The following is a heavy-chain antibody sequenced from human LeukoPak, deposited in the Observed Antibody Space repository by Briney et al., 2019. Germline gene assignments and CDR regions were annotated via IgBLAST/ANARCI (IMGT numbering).Heavy chain of an antibody. Sequence: GGSLRLSCTASGFTFGDYAMSWFRQAPGKGLEWVGFIRSKAYGGTTEYAASVKGGFTISRDDSKSIAYLQMNSLKTEDTAVYYCTRDRMVRGVPIDYWGQGTLVTVSS. CDR1: GFTFGDYA. J-gene: IGHJ4*02. CDR3: TRDRMVRGVPIDY. CDR2: IRSKAYGGTT. V-gene: IGHV3-49*03. D-gene: IGHD3-10*01.